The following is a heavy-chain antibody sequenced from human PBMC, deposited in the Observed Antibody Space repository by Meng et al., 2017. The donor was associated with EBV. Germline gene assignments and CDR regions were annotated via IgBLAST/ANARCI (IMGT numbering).Heavy chain of an antibody. CDR3: ARAGTQDCSGTDCFWTLGY. CDR2: INTHTGNP. V-gene: IGHV7-4-1*02. Sequence: QWHLSQLGSDMKNPVAPVNVYCEASVYPLNTHGMVWVLQAPGQGLESMVWINTHTGNPTYAQAFTGRFVFSLDTSVSTAYLQINSLKAEDTAVYYCARAGTQDCSGTDCFWTLGYRGQGTLVTVSS. CDR1: VYPLNTHG. J-gene: IGHJ4*02. D-gene: IGHD2-15*01.